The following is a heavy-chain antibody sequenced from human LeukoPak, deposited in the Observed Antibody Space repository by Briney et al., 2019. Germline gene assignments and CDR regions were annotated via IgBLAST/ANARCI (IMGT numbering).Heavy chain of an antibody. CDR3: ARESQLYCSSTSCKSYNWFDP. CDR2: INPNSGGT. D-gene: IGHD2-2*01. J-gene: IGHJ5*02. Sequence: ASVKLSCKAAGYTFTGNYMHWLRQAPGPGLEWMGWINPNSGGTNYAQKLPGRVTMTRDTSISTAYMELSRLRSDDTAVYYCARESQLYCSSTSCKSYNWFDPWGQGTLVTVSS. CDR1: GYTFTGNY. V-gene: IGHV1-2*02.